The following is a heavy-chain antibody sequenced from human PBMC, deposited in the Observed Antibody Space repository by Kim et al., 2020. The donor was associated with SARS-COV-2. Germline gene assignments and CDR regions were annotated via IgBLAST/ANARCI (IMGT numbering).Heavy chain of an antibody. V-gene: IGHV1-69*04. J-gene: IGHJ4*02. CDR3: ARSKVRQQLVYPFDY. CDR2: IIPILGIA. Sequence: SVKVSCKASGGTFSSYAISWVRQAPGQGLEWMGRIIPILGIANYAQKFQGRVTITADKSTSTAYMELSSLRSEDTAVYYCARSKVRQQLVYPFDYWGQGTLVTVSS. D-gene: IGHD6-13*01. CDR1: GGTFSSYA.